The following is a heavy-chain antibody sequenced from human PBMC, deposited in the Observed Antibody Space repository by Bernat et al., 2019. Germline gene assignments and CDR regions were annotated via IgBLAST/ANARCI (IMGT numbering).Heavy chain of an antibody. CDR3: ARVSYSGSLYWFDP. Sequence: VQLQESGPRLVKPSETLSLTCNVTGDSINSFYWTWIRQPPGKGLEWIGFIYYNGRANYSPSLKGRVTISIATSRKQFSLVLTSVTAADTAVYYCARVSYSGSLYWFDPWGQGALVTVSS. D-gene: IGHD6-13*01. V-gene: IGHV4-59*12. J-gene: IGHJ5*02. CDR1: GDSINSFY. CDR2: IYYNGRA.